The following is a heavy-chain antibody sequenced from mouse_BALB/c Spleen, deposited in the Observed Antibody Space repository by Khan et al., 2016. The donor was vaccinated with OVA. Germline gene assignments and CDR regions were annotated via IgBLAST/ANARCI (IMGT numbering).Heavy chain of an antibody. J-gene: IGHJ2*01. CDR1: GYTSTDYA. V-gene: IGHV1S137*01. CDR2: ISIYYDNT. D-gene: IGHD2-2*01. Sequence: VQLQQSGPELVRPGESVKISCKGSGYTSTDYAMHWVKQSHAKSLEWIGVISIYYDNTNYNQKFKGKATMTVDKSSSTAYMELARLTSEDSAIYYCARGGQWLRRGGGNSDYWGQGTTLTVSS. CDR3: ARGGQWLRRGGGNSDY.